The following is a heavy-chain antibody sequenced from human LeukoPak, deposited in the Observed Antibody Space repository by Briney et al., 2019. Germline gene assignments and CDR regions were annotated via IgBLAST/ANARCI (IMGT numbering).Heavy chain of an antibody. CDR2: IYTSGST. J-gene: IGHJ4*02. D-gene: IGHD6-19*01. CDR1: GGSISGYC. V-gene: IGHV4-4*07. Sequence: SETLSLTCTVSGGSISGYCWSWVRQPAGKGLEWIGRIYTSGSTNYNPSLKSRVTMSVDTSKNQFSLKLSSVTAADTAVYYCARVSSGWSFDYWGQGTLVTVSS. CDR3: ARVSSGWSFDY.